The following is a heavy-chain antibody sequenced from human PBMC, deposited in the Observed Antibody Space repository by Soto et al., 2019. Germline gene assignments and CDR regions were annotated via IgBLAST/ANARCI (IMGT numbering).Heavy chain of an antibody. D-gene: IGHD3-3*01. CDR3: AKGAGPAFNYDFWSGYYPLYMDV. CDR1: GFTFSSYA. Sequence: GSLRLSCAASGFTFSSYAMSWVRQAPGKGLEWVSAISGSGGSTYYADSVKGRFTISRDNSKNTLYLQMNSLRAEDTAVYYCAKGAGPAFNYDFWSGYYPLYMDVWGKGTTVTVSS. J-gene: IGHJ6*03. CDR2: ISGSGGST. V-gene: IGHV3-23*01.